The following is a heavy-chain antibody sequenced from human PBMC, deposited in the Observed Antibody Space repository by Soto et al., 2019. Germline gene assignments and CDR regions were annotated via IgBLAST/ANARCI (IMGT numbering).Heavy chain of an antibody. CDR2: IITMFNTA. D-gene: IGHD6-19*01. V-gene: IGHV1-69*01. Sequence: QVQLVQSGAEIKKPASSVKVSCKASGGSDVFNNYPVSWVRQAPGQGLEWMGAIITMFNTADYAQRFLGRVTITADELTRTVYMELTSLTSDDTAVYYCARHYPTAVSGAGWFDTWGQGTLVTVSP. J-gene: IGHJ5*02. CDR3: ARHYPTAVSGAGWFDT. CDR1: GGSDVFNNYP.